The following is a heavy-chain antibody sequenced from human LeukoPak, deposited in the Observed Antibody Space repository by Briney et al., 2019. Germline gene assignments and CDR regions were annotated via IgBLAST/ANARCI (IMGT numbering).Heavy chain of an antibody. J-gene: IGHJ6*02. Sequence: GGSLRLSCAASGLTFTDYWMSWVRQAPGKGLEWVANIKQDGSEKYYVDSVKGRFTISRDNAKNSLYLQMNSLRAEDTAVYYCARELSSGYGMVVWGQGTTVTVSS. V-gene: IGHV3-7*01. CDR1: GLTFTDYW. CDR2: IKQDGSEK. CDR3: ARELSSGYGMVV. D-gene: IGHD6-19*01.